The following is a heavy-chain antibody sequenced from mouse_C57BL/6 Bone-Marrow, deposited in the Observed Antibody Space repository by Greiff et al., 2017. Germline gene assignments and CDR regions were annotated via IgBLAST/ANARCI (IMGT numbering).Heavy chain of an antibody. D-gene: IGHD1-1*02. CDR3: ARWCYWYFDV. Sequence: VQLQQSGAELARPGASVKLSCKASGYPFTSHGISWVKQRTGQGLEWIGEIYPRSGNTYHNEKFKGKATLTADKSSSTAYMKLRSLTSEDSAVYFCARWCYWYFDVWGTGTTVTVSS. CDR1: GYPFTSHG. V-gene: IGHV1-81*01. CDR2: IYPRSGNT. J-gene: IGHJ1*03.